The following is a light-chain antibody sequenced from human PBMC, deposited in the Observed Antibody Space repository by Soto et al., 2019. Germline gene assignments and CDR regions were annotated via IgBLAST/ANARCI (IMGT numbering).Light chain of an antibody. Sequence: EIVLTQSPGTLSLSPGERATLSCRASQSVSSSYLAWYQQKPGQAPRLLIYGTSSRATAIPDRFSGSGSGKDFTLTISRLGPEDFAVYYGQQYGSSSWTFGQGTKVDIK. CDR1: QSVSSSY. CDR2: GTS. J-gene: IGKJ1*01. V-gene: IGKV3-20*01. CDR3: QQYGSSSWT.